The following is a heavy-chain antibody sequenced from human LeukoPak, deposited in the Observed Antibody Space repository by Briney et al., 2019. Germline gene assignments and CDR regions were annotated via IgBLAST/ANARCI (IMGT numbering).Heavy chain of an antibody. CDR2: IYYSGST. D-gene: IGHD1-26*01. CDR1: GGSISSSSYY. Sequence: SGTLSLTCTVSGGSISSSSYYWGWIRQPPGKGLEWIGSIYYSGSTYYNPSLKSRVTISVDTSKNQFSLKLSSVTAADTAVYYCARHQVGATGYNWFDPWGQGTLVTVSS. CDR3: ARHQVGATGYNWFDP. V-gene: IGHV4-39*01. J-gene: IGHJ5*02.